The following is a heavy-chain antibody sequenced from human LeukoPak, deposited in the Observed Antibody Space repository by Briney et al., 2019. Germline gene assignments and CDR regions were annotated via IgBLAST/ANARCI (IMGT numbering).Heavy chain of an antibody. Sequence: ADTLSLTCTVSGGSVSSGSYFWSWIRQPPGKGLEWIGYIYYSGSTNYNPSLKSRVTISVDTSKNQFSLKLSSVTAADTAVYYCAREPHDYGAVPGIWGQGTMVTVSS. CDR3: AREPHDYGAVPGI. V-gene: IGHV4-61*01. D-gene: IGHD4-17*01. CDR1: GGSVSSGSYF. CDR2: IYYSGST. J-gene: IGHJ3*02.